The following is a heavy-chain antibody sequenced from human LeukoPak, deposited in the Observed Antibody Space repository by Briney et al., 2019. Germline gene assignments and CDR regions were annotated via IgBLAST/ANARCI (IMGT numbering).Heavy chain of an antibody. V-gene: IGHV1-69*13. CDR3: ARGSRRVATGPYYFDY. J-gene: IGHJ4*02. CDR2: IIPILGTA. D-gene: IGHD1-14*01. Sequence: SVKVPCKASGGTFSSYAISWVRQAPGQGLEWMGGIIPILGTANYAQKFQGRVTITADESTSTAYMELSSLRSEDTAVYYCARGSRRVATGPYYFDYWGQGTLVTVSS. CDR1: GGTFSSYA.